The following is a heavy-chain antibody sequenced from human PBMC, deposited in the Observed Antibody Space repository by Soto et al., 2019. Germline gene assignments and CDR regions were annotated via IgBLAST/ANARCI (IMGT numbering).Heavy chain of an antibody. V-gene: IGHV3-30*18. Sequence: QVHLVESGGGVVQPGRSLRLSCAASGFTFSSYGIHWVRQAPGKGLEWVAVISYDGSNKYYTDSVKGRFTISRDNSKNTLYLQMNSLRAEDTAVYYCAKDRAHLLYYFDYWGQGTLVTVSS. J-gene: IGHJ4*02. CDR2: ISYDGSNK. CDR3: AKDRAHLLYYFDY. CDR1: GFTFSSYG.